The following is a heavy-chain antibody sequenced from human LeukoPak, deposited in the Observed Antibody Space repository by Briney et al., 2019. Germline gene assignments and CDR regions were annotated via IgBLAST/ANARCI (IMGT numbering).Heavy chain of an antibody. V-gene: IGHV4-59*01. CDR1: GGSISSYY. D-gene: IGHD5-24*01. J-gene: IGHJ3*02. Sequence: SSETLSLTCTVSGGSISSYYWGWIRQPPGKGLEWIGYIYYSGSTNYNPSLKSRVTISVDTSKNQFSLKLSSVTAADTAVYYCASSRDGYVHDAFDIWGQGTMVTVSS. CDR2: IYYSGST. CDR3: ASSRDGYVHDAFDI.